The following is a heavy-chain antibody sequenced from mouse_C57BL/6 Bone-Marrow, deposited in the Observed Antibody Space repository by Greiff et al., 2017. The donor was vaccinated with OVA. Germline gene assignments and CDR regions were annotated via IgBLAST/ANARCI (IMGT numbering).Heavy chain of an antibody. D-gene: IGHD1-1*01. CDR2: ISDGGSYT. V-gene: IGHV5-4*01. Sequence: EVQGVESGGGLVKPGGSLKLSCAASGFTFSSYAMSWVRPTPEKRLEWVATISDGGSYTYYPDNVKGRFTISRDNAKNNLYLQMSHLKSEDTAMYYCARGLITTVVATSYYAMDYWGQGTSVTVSS. CDR3: ARGLITTVVATSYYAMDY. J-gene: IGHJ4*01. CDR1: GFTFSSYA.